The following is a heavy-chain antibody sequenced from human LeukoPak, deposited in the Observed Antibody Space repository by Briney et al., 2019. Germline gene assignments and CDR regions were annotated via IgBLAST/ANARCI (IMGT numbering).Heavy chain of an antibody. V-gene: IGHV3-23*01. CDR3: TKDWSAAY. CDR1: VFTFINYA. D-gene: IGHD2-15*01. CDR2: ISADGSDT. Sequence: PGGSLRLSCAASVFTFINYAMTWVRQAPAKGLEWVSAISADGSDTKYADSVNGRSTISRDNSKNTLFLQMNSLRVENTAVYYCTKDWSAAYWGQGTLVTVSS. J-gene: IGHJ4*02.